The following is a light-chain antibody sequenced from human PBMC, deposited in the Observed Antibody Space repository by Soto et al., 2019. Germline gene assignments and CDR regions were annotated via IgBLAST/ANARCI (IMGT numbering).Light chain of an antibody. CDR3: SVWDDSLNGRLL. J-gene: IGLJ2*01. CDR1: SSNVGRNT. CDR2: DTY. Sequence: QSVLTQPPSASGTPGQRVTISCSGSSSNVGRNTVKWYQQLPGTAPKLLIYDTYQRPSGVPNRFSGSKSGTSASLAISELQSEDEADYYCSVWDDSLNGRLLFGGGTKVTVL. V-gene: IGLV1-44*01.